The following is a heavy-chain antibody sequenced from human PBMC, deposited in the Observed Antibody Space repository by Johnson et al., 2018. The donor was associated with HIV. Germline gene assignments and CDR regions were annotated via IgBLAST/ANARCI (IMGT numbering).Heavy chain of an antibody. CDR3: ARRRYSTSWHEAFDI. J-gene: IGHJ3*02. V-gene: IGHV3-64*01. D-gene: IGHD6-13*01. CDR2: ISGNGGST. Sequence: VQLVESGGGLVQPGESLRLSCGASGFTFSSHHMHWVRQAPGKGLEHVSAISGNGGSTYYANSVKGRFNISRDNFKNTLYLQMGSLTAEAMAVYYCARRRYSTSWHEAFDIWGRGTMVTVS. CDR1: GFTFSSHH.